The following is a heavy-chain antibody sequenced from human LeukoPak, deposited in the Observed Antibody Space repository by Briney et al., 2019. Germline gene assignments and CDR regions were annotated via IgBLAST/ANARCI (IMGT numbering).Heavy chain of an antibody. V-gene: IGHV1-3*01. CDR1: GYTFTSYA. Sequence: ASVKVCCKSSGYTFTSYAMHWVRQAPGQRLEWMGWINAGNGNTKYSQKFQGRVTITRDTSASTAYMELSSLRSEDTAVYYCARGSPYYYDSSGYYPYWGQGTLVTVSS. CDR3: ARGSPYYYDSSGYYPY. D-gene: IGHD3-22*01. J-gene: IGHJ4*02. CDR2: INAGNGNT.